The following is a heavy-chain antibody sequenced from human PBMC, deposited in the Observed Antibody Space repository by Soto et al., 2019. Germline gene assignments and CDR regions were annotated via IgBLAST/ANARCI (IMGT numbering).Heavy chain of an antibody. Sequence: EVQLLESGGGLVQPGGSLRLSCAASGFTFSSYAMSWVRQAPGKGLEWVSAISGSGGSTYYADSVKGRFTISRDNSKNTLYLQMNSLRAEDTAVYYCARDRVPLARLLWFGGRPDYYYYGMDVWGQGTTVTVSS. V-gene: IGHV3-23*01. J-gene: IGHJ6*02. CDR2: ISGSGGST. CDR3: ARDRVPLARLLWFGGRPDYYYYGMDV. CDR1: GFTFSSYA. D-gene: IGHD3-10*01.